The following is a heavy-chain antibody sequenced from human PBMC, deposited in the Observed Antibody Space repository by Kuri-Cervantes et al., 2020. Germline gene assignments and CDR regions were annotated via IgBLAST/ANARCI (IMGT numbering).Heavy chain of an antibody. D-gene: IGHD3-3*01. V-gene: IGHV4-59*13. CDR1: GGSISSYY. CDR3: ARSFSTGHITRRDAFDI. J-gene: IGHJ3*02. CDR2: IYYSGST. Sequence: SETLSLTCTVSGGSISSYYWSWIRQPPGKGLEWIGYIYYSGSTNYNPSLKGRVTISLDTSKNQFSLKLSSVTAADTAVYYCARSFSTGHITRRDAFDIWGQGTMVTVSS.